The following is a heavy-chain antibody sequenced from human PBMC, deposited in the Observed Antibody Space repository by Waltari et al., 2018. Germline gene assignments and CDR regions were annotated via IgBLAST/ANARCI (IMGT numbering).Heavy chain of an antibody. Sequence: QVQLQQWGAGQLQPSETLSLTCAVYGGSFSGYYWGWIRQPPGKGLEWIGEINHNGNRNHNPSLRSRVTRLVDTSRSQCSLKLNSVTAADTAVYYCVRLEDCTGPGGNCYSGDSFALDVWGQGTTVTVSS. D-gene: IGHD2-8*02. CDR3: VRLEDCTGPGGNCYSGDSFALDV. CDR2: INHNGNR. CDR1: GGSFSGYY. J-gene: IGHJ6*02. V-gene: IGHV4-34*02.